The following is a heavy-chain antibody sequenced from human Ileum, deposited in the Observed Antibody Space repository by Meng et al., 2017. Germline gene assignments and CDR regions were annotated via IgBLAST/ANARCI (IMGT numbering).Heavy chain of an antibody. J-gene: IGHJ4*02. Sequence: VQLTESGPGLGRPSVTLSLTFAVSSGSISSNTYWSWVRQPPGKGLEWIGQISHSGSAYYNPSLKSRVTMSVDKSKSQFSLMLTSVTAADTAIYYCARHGGYSQDFWGQGTLVTVSS. CDR1: SGSISSNTY. CDR2: ISHSGSA. D-gene: IGHD4-23*01. V-gene: IGHV4-4*02. CDR3: ARHGGYSQDF.